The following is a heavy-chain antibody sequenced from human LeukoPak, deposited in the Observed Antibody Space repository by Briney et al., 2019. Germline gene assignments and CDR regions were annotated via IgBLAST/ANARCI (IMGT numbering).Heavy chain of an antibody. Sequence: SETLSLTCTVSGYSISSDYYWGWIRQPPGKGLEWIGSIYHTGSTYYNPSLKSRVTISVDTSKNQFSLKLSSVTAADTAVYHCARLWKRYSSSSPHYNWFDPWGQGTLVTVSS. V-gene: IGHV4-38-2*02. CDR1: GYSISSDYY. CDR3: ARLWKRYSSSSPHYNWFDP. CDR2: IYHTGST. D-gene: IGHD6-13*01. J-gene: IGHJ5*02.